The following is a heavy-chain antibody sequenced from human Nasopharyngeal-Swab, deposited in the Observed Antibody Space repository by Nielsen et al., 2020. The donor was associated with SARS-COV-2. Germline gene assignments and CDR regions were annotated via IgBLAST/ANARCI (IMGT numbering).Heavy chain of an antibody. CDR3: ARRVARAPRHEGDYYYGMDV. D-gene: IGHD3-16*01. V-gene: IGHV4-39*01. J-gene: IGHJ6*02. CDR2: IYHSGST. Sequence: WSRPCPWTGLEWVGGIYHSGSTYYNPSLKSRVTISVDTSKNPFSLKLSSVTAADTAVYYYARRVARAPRHEGDYYYGMDVWGQGTTVTVSS.